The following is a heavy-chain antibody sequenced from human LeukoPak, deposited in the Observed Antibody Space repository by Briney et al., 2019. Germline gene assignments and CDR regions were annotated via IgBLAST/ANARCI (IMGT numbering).Heavy chain of an antibody. V-gene: IGHV4-34*01. D-gene: IGHD2-2*01. CDR2: IYYSGST. CDR3: ARRRLYCSSTSCTFGFDP. CDR1: GGSLSGYF. J-gene: IGHJ5*02. Sequence: PSETLSLTCAVYGGSLSGYFWSWIRQPPGKGLEWIGSIYYSGSTYYNPSLKSRVTISVDTSKNQFSLKLSSVTAADTAVYYCARRRLYCSSTSCTFGFDPWGQGTLVTVSS.